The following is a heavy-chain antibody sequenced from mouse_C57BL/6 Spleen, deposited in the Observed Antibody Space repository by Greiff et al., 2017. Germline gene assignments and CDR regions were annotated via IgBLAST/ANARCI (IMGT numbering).Heavy chain of an antibody. D-gene: IGHD2-5*01. V-gene: IGHV1-80*01. CDR1: GYAFSSYW. J-gene: IGHJ2*01. CDR3: ARFDPYSNYAD. Sequence: QVQLQQSGAELVKPGASVKISCKASGYAFSSYWMNWVKQRPGKGLEWIGQIYPGDGDTNYNGKFKGKATLTADKSSSTAYMQLSSLTSEDPAVYFCARFDPYSNYADGGQGTTPTVPS. CDR2: IYPGDGDT.